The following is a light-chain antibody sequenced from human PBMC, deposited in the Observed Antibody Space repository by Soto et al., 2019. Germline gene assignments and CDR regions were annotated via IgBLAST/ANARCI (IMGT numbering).Light chain of an antibody. CDR3: QQYAGPPTT. CDR2: GAS. CDR1: QTVSNNY. Sequence: EIVLTQSPGTLSLSPGEIAPPPCRASQTVSNNYLAWCQQKPGQAPRVIMYGASRRATGIPDRFSGGGSGTDFTLTISRLEPEDFAVYFCQQYAGPPTTFGQGTRLEIK. V-gene: IGKV3-20*01. J-gene: IGKJ5*01.